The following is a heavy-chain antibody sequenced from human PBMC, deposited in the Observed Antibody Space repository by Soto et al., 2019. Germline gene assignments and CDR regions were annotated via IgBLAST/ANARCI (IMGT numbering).Heavy chain of an antibody. CDR3: ARDRGPYSSSSLGY. D-gene: IGHD6-6*01. J-gene: IGHJ4*02. CDR2: IIPIFGTA. V-gene: IGHV1-69*12. Sequence: QVQLVQSGAEVKKPGSSVKVSCKASGGTFSSYAISWVRQAPGQGLEWMGGIIPIFGTANYAQKFQGRVTITADESTSTADMELSSLRSEDTAVYYCARDRGPYSSSSLGYWGQGTLVTVSS. CDR1: GGTFSSYA.